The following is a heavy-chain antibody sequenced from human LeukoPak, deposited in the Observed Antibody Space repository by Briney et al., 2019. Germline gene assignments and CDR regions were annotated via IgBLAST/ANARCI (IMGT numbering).Heavy chain of an antibody. CDR1: GFTFNMSR. D-gene: IGHD1-1*01. V-gene: IGHV3-7*01. CDR2: MDPSGSQK. Sequence: GGSLRLSCAASGFTFNMSRMNWVRQAPGKGLEWVANMDPSGSQKRYVDSVKGRFTISKDNPGTSLYLEMYSLRAEDTAIYYCAIWTSGNYWGQGTLVTVSS. CDR3: AIWTSGNY. J-gene: IGHJ4*02.